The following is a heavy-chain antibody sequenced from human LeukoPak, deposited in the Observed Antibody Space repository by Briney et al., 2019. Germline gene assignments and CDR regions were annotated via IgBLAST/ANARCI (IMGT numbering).Heavy chain of an antibody. CDR3: ARSIAVAATGFDY. CDR1: GYAFIGYY. Sequence: GASVTVSCKAFGYAFIGYYMHWVRQAPGQGLEWMGWINPNSGDTNYAQKFQGRVTMTRDTSISTAYMELSRLRSDDTAVFYCARSIAVAATGFDYWGQGTLVTASS. V-gene: IGHV1-2*02. J-gene: IGHJ4*02. D-gene: IGHD6-19*01. CDR2: INPNSGDT.